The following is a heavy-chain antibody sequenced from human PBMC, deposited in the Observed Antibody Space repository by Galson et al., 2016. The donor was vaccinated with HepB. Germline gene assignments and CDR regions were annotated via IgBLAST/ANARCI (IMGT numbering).Heavy chain of an antibody. D-gene: IGHD1-7*01. J-gene: IGHJ4*02. CDR3: AKTVYNWNYSGGDY. CDR1: GFDFSSYG. CDR2: ISFDGSGK. Sequence: SLRLSCAASGFDFSSYGMHWVRQAPGKGLEWVALISFDGSGKYYADSLKGRFTVSRDNSKNRLFLQMNSLRPEDTAVYFCAKTVYNWNYSGGDYWGQGTLVTVSS. V-gene: IGHV3-30*18.